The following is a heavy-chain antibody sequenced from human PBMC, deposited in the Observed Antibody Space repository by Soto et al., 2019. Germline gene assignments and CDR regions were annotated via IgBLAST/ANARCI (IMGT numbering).Heavy chain of an antibody. CDR2: IYHSGST. CDR1: GGSISSGGYY. Sequence: PSETLSLTCTVSGGSISSGGYYWSWIRQHPGKGLEWIGYIYHSGSTYYNPSLKSRVTISVDTSKNQFSLKLNSVTATDTAVYYCARRGGGTYFHFFDYWGQGALVTVSS. D-gene: IGHD1-26*01. J-gene: IGHJ4*01. V-gene: IGHV4-31*03. CDR3: ARRGGGTYFHFFDY.